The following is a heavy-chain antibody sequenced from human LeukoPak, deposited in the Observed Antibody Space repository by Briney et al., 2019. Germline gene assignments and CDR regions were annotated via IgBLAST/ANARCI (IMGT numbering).Heavy chain of an antibody. Sequence: GGSLRLSCAASGFTFSSNSMNWVRQAPGKGLEWVSYISSTGGTIYYADSMKGRFTISRDNARNSLYLQMNSLRAEDTAVYYCARVTREQQLAPLLDYWGQGTLVTVSS. CDR2: ISSTGGTI. J-gene: IGHJ4*02. CDR3: ARVTREQQLAPLLDY. D-gene: IGHD6-13*01. V-gene: IGHV3-48*04. CDR1: GFTFSSNS.